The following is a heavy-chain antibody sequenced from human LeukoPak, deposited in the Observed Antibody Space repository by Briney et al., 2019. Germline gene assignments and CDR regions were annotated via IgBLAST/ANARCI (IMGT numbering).Heavy chain of an antibody. Sequence: GASVKVSCQASGYTFTSYGISWVRQAPGQGLEWMGWISAYNGNTNYAQKLQGRVTMTTDTSTSTAYMELRSLRSDDTAVYYCARDLIVGALYYYYGMDVWGQGTTVTVSS. J-gene: IGHJ6*02. V-gene: IGHV1-18*01. CDR1: GYTFTSYG. D-gene: IGHD1-26*01. CDR3: ARDLIVGALYYYYGMDV. CDR2: ISAYNGNT.